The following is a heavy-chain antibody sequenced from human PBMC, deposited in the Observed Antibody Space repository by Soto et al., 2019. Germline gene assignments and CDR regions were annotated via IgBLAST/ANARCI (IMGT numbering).Heavy chain of an antibody. J-gene: IGHJ5*02. V-gene: IGHV1-18*01. CDR2: TSAYNGNT. D-gene: IGHD4-17*01. CDR3: ARDVTLRDWPLFDP. CDR1: GYTLTSYV. Sequence: QVQLVQSGAEVKKPGASVKVSCKASGYTLTSYVFTWVRQPPEQGLEWMEGTSAYNGNTNYAQKLQGRVTMTTDTSTSTAYMELRSLRSDDTAVYYCARDVTLRDWPLFDPWGQGTLVTVSS.